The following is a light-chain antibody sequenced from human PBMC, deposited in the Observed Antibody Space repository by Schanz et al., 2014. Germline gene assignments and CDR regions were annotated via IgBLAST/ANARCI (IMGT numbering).Light chain of an antibody. J-gene: IGLJ3*02. CDR2: EVS. CDR1: SSDVGGYDY. Sequence: QSALTQPPSASGSPGQSVTVSCTGTSSDVGGYDYVSWYQQLPGKAPKLMIYEVSKRPSGVPDRFSGSKSGNTASLTISGLQAEDEADYYCQSYDNNLRGVFGGGTKLTVL. CDR3: QSYDNNLRGV. V-gene: IGLV2-8*01.